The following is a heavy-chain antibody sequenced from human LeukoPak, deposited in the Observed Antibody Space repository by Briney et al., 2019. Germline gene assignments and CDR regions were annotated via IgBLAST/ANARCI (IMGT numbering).Heavy chain of an antibody. CDR2: IYSGGST. CDR3: AKDPNGDYVGAFDM. V-gene: IGHV3-53*01. CDR1: GFTVSSNY. J-gene: IGHJ3*02. Sequence: GGSLRLSCAASGFTVSSNYMSWVRQAPGKGLEWVSVIYSGGSTYYADSVKGRFTISRDNSKNTLNLQMNSLRAEDTAVYYCAKDPNGDYVGAFDMRGQGTLVTVSS. D-gene: IGHD4-17*01.